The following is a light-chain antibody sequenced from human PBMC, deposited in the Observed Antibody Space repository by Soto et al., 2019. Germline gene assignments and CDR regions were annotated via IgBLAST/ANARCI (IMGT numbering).Light chain of an antibody. CDR3: SSYTSSSTPLV. J-gene: IGLJ1*01. CDR1: SSDVGGYNY. Sequence: QSVLTQPASVSGSPGQSITISCTGTSSDVGGYNYVSWYQQHPGKSHKLMIYDVSNRPSGVSNRFSGSKSGNTASLTISGLQAEDEADYYCSSYTSSSTPLVFGTGTKITVL. CDR2: DVS. V-gene: IGLV2-14*01.